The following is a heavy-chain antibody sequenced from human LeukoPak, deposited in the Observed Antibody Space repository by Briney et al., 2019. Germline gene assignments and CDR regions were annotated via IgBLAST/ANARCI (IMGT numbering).Heavy chain of an antibody. CDR3: AKDRDIVVGVAAFYS. J-gene: IGHJ4*02. D-gene: IGHD2-15*01. V-gene: IGHV3-23*01. Sequence: GGSLRLSCAASGFTFSTYAMTWVRQAPGKGLEWVSIISGSGVNTYYADSVRGRFIISRDNSKNTPSLQMNSLRAEDTAIYYCAKDRDIVVGVAAFYSWGQGTLLTVSS. CDR1: GFTFSTYA. CDR2: ISGSGVNT.